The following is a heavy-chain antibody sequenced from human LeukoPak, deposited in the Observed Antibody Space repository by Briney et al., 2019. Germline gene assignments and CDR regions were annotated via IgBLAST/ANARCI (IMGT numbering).Heavy chain of an antibody. V-gene: IGHV4-39*01. J-gene: IGHJ4*02. CDR1: GGSISSSTYY. CDR2: MYYSGRT. Sequence: PSETLSLTCTVSGGSISSSTYYWGWIRQPPGKGLEWIGTMYYSGRTHYNSSLKSRVTISVDTSKNQFSLKLSSVTAADTALYYCARHPTTGGFDYWGQGPLVTVSS. CDR3: ARHPTTGGFDY. D-gene: IGHD1-14*01.